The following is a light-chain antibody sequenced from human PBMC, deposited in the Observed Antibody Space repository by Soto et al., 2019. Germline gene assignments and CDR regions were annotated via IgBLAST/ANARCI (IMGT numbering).Light chain of an antibody. Sequence: DIQMTQSPSSLSASVGDRVNITCRASQSISSSLNWYQQKPGKAPKVLIYAASSLQSGVPSRFSGSGSGTDFTLTISSLQPEDFATYYCQQSYDTLITFGQGTRLEIK. J-gene: IGKJ5*01. CDR1: QSISSS. V-gene: IGKV1-39*01. CDR3: QQSYDTLIT. CDR2: AAS.